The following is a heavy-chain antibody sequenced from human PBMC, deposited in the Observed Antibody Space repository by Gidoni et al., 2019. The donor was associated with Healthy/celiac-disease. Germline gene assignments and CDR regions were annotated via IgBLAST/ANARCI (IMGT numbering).Heavy chain of an antibody. Sequence: EVQLVESGGGLVKPGGSLRLSCAASGFTFSRYSMNWVRQAPGKGLEWVSSISSSSSYIYYADSVKGRFTISRDNAKNSLYLQMNSLRAEDTAGYYCARGNTAMVTLLDAFDIWGQGTMVTVSS. CDR3: ARGNTAMVTLLDAFDI. CDR1: GFTFSRYS. D-gene: IGHD5-18*01. J-gene: IGHJ3*02. V-gene: IGHV3-21*01. CDR2: ISSSSSYI.